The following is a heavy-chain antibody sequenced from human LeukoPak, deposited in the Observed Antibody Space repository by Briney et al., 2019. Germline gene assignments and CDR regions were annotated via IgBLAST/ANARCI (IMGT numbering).Heavy chain of an antibody. J-gene: IGHJ4*02. CDR1: GYTFTDYY. D-gene: IGHD2-21*02. CDR2: INPSSGAT. V-gene: IGHV1-2*02. Sequence: ASVKVSCKASGYTFTDYYLHWVRQAPGQGVEWMGWINPSSGATIYAPKFQGRVTITRETSISTAYMELSRLTSGDTAVYYGASRCGRPPLSTCDCRVFGYWGQGTLVTVS. CDR3: ASRCGRPPLSTCDCRVFGY.